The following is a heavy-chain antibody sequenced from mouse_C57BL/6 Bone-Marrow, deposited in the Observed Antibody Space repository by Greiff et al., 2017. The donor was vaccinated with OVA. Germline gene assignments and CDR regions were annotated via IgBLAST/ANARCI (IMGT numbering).Heavy chain of an antibody. CDR3: ARADDYDVGY. J-gene: IGHJ2*01. D-gene: IGHD2-4*01. CDR2: IHPNSGST. V-gene: IGHV1-64*01. CDR1: GYTFTSYW. Sequence: VQLQQSGAELVKPGASVKLSCKASGYTFTSYWMHWVKQRPGQGLEWIGMIHPNSGSTNYNEKFKSKATLTVDKSSSTAYMQLSSLTSEDSAVYYCARADDYDVGYWGQGTTLTVSS.